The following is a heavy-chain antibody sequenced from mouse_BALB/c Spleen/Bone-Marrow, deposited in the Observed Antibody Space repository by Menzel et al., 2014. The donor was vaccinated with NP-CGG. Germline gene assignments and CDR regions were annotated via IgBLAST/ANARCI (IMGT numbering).Heavy chain of an antibody. CDR3: ARQTCYDYDGYLDY. CDR1: GFTFSSYG. V-gene: IGHV5-6*01. J-gene: IGHJ2*01. D-gene: IGHD2-4*01. Sequence: VQVAESGGDLVKPGGALKLSCAASGFTFSSYGMSWVRQTPGKRLEWVATISSGGSYTYYPDSVKGRFTISRDNAKNTLYLQMSSLKSEDTAMYYCARQTCYDYDGYLDYWGQAPTLTVPS. CDR2: ISSGGSYT.